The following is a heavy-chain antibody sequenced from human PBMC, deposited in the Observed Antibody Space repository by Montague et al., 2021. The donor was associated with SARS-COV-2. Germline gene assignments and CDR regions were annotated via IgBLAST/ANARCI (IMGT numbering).Heavy chain of an antibody. CDR1: GFTFTRHT. J-gene: IGHJ5*01. Sequence: SLRLSCAASGFTFTRHTMHWVRQAPGKGLAWISFLTSSSDALNYSDSFXGRFTISRDNAKNSLYLELNSLRDEDTAVYYCARDWLPYSASWFDYWGQGTPVIVSS. CDR2: LTSSSDAL. D-gene: IGHD5-18*01. CDR3: ARDWLPYSASWFDY. V-gene: IGHV3-48*02.